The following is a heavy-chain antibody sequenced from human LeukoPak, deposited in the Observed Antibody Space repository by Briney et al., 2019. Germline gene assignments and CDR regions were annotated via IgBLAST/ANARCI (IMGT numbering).Heavy chain of an antibody. J-gene: IGHJ6*02. V-gene: IGHV1-69*13. CDR3: ARQPSDDFWSGYLSGYYYYYGMDV. CDR1: GGTFSSYA. Sequence: SVTVSCKAPGGTFSSYAISWVRQAPGQGLEWMGGIIPIFGTANYAQKFQGRVTITADESTSTAYMELSSLRSEDTAVYYCARQPSDDFWSGYLSGYYYYYGMDVWGQGTTVTVSS. D-gene: IGHD3-3*01. CDR2: IIPIFGTA.